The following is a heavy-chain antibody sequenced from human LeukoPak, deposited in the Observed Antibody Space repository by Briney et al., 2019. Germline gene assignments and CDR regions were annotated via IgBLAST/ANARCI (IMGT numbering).Heavy chain of an antibody. J-gene: IGHJ4*02. Sequence: GGSLRLSCTASGFNFRDFSMHWVRQIPGQGLEWVSLVSGDGDVTYYADSVKGRFTISRDNGRNLLYLQMNSLSGEDTAFYYCAKGNNTISFNFDYWGQGTLVAVSS. CDR2: VSGDGDVT. D-gene: IGHD1-14*01. V-gene: IGHV3-43*02. CDR1: GFNFRDFS. CDR3: AKGNNTISFNFDY.